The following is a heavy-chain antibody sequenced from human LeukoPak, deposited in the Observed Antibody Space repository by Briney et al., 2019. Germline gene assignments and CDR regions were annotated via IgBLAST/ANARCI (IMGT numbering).Heavy chain of an antibody. D-gene: IGHD6-19*01. CDR2: ISAYNGNT. CDR3: ARDQNSALPRIAVAGMVPN. V-gene: IGHV1-18*01. CDR1: GYTFTSYG. J-gene: IGHJ4*02. Sequence: EASVKVSCKASGYTFTSYGISWVRQAPGQGLEWMGWISAYNGNTNYAQKLQGRVTMTTDTSTSTAYMELSRLRSDHTAVYYCARDQNSALPRIAVAGMVPNWDQGTLVTVSS.